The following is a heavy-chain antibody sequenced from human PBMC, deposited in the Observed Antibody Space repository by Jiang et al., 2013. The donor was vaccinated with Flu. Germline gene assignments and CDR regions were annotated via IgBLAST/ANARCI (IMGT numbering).Heavy chain of an antibody. D-gene: IGHD3-16*01. CDR3: ARGFTFGGVRGSYGMDV. J-gene: IGHJ6*02. V-gene: IGHV4-39*01. Sequence: GLVKPSETLSLTCTVSGGSISSSSYYWGWIRQPPGKGLEWIGSIYYSGSTYYNPSLKSRVTISVDTSKNQFSLKLSSVTAADTAVYYCARGFTFGGVRGSYGMDVWGQGTTVTVSS. CDR2: IYYSGST. CDR1: GGSISSSSYY.